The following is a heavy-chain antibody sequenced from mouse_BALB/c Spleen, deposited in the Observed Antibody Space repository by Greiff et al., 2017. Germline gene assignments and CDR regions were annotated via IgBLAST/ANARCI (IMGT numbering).Heavy chain of an antibody. V-gene: IGHV1-54*01. CDR1: GYAFTNYL. CDR3: ASRGDEAMDY. J-gene: IGHJ4*01. CDR2: INPGSGGT. D-gene: IGHD3-3*01. Sequence: QVQLQQSGAELVRPGTSVKVSCKASGYAFTNYLIEWVKQRPGQGLEWIGVINPGSGGTNYNEKFKGKATLTADKSSSTAYMQLSSLTSDDSAVYCCASRGDEAMDYWGQGTSVTVSS.